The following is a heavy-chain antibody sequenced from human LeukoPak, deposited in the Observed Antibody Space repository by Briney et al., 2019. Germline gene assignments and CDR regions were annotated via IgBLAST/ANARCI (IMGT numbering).Heavy chain of an antibody. CDR2: IYTSGST. Sequence: KPSETLSLTCTVSGGSISSYYWSWIRQPAGKGLEWIGRIYTSGSTNYNPSLKSRVTMSVDTSKNQFSLKLSSVTAADTAVYYCARIDYGGNEAAFDYWGQGTLVTVSS. D-gene: IGHD4-23*01. CDR3: ARIDYGGNEAAFDY. J-gene: IGHJ4*02. CDR1: GGSISSYY. V-gene: IGHV4-4*07.